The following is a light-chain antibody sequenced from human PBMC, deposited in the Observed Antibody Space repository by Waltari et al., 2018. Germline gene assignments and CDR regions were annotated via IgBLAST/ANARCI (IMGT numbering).Light chain of an antibody. CDR1: QSISTF. CDR3: QQSHSPPFT. V-gene: IGKV1-39*01. J-gene: IGKJ3*01. Sequence: DIQMTQSPSSLSASVGDRVTITCRASQSISTFLNWYQQRPGKAPEPLIYAASSLQSGVPSGFSGSGSGTDFTLTISSLQPEDFATYYCQQSHSPPFTFGPGTKVDIK. CDR2: AAS.